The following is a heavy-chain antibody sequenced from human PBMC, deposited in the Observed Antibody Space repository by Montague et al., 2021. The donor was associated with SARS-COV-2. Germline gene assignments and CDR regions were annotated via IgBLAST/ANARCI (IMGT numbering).Heavy chain of an antibody. J-gene: IGHJ4*02. V-gene: IGHV3-9*01. Sequence: SLRLSCAASGFTFDDYALHWVRRAPGKGLEWVSGITWNSGSRGYADSVKGRFTISRDNAKNSLYLQMNSLRAEDTAFYYCAKVRSGSYWGCFDYWGQGTLVTVSS. CDR2: ITWNSGSR. CDR1: GFTFDDYA. D-gene: IGHD3-10*01. CDR3: AKVRSGSYWGCFDY.